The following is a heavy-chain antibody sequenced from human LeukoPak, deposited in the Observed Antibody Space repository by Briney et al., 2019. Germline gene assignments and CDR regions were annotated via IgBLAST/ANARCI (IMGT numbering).Heavy chain of an antibody. J-gene: IGHJ6*03. V-gene: IGHV4-59*01. D-gene: IGHD3-22*01. Sequence: SETLSCTCTGSGVSISSYYWSWIRQPPGKGLEGIGYIDYTGSTNYNPSLKSGTTISVDTSKNQFPLELSSVTAADTAVYYCARRISGYSGYYYSYLDVWGKGTTVTISS. CDR3: ARRISGYSGYYYSYLDV. CDR2: IDYTGST. CDR1: GVSISSYY.